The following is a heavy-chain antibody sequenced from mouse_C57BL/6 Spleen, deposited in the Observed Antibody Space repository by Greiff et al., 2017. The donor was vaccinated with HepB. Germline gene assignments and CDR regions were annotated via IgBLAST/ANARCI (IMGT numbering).Heavy chain of an antibody. D-gene: IGHD4-1*01. CDR1: GYTFTSYW. J-gene: IGHJ2*01. Sequence: QVQLQQSGAELVRPGTSVKLSCKASGYTFTSYWMHWVKQRPGQGLEWIGVIDPSDSYTNYNQKFKGKATLTVDTSSSTAYMQLSSLTSEDSAVYYCARLGDYFDYWGQGTTLTVSS. CDR2: IDPSDSYT. V-gene: IGHV1-59*01. CDR3: ARLGDYFDY.